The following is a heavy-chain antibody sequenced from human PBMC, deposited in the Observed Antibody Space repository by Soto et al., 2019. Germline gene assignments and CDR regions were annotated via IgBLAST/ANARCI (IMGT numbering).Heavy chain of an antibody. CDR2: INPNSGGT. Sequence: ASVKVSCKASGCTFSDYYIHWVRQAPGQGLEWMGWINPNSGGTKYAPKFQGGVTMTRDTSITTAYMELSRLRSGDTAVYYCAREPATAKPEGVDFWGQGTLVTVSS. CDR3: AREPATAKPEGVDF. CDR1: GCTFSDYY. D-gene: IGHD1-1*01. J-gene: IGHJ4*02. V-gene: IGHV1-2*02.